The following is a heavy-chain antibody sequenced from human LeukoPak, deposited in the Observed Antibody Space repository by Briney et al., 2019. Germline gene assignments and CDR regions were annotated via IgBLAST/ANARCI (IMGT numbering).Heavy chain of an antibody. CDR3: ARGRTRSQPILLWFRELSA. CDR2: INHSGST. CDR1: GVSFSGYY. J-gene: IGHJ5*02. V-gene: IGHV4-34*01. Sequence: SETLSLTCAVYGVSFSGYYWSWIRQPPGKGLEWIGEINHSGSTNYNPSLKSRVTISVDTSKNQFSLKLSSVTAADTAVYYCARGRTRSQPILLWFRELSAWGQGTLVTVSS. D-gene: IGHD3-10*01.